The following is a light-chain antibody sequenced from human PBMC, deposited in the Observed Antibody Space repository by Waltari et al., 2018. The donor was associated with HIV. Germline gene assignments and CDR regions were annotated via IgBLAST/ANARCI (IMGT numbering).Light chain of an antibody. CDR3: SSYGDSLRVL. V-gene: IGLV2-8*01. Sequence: QSALTPPPSASGPLGQSDTIFCTVSSSDIGAYDFVSWFQQHPHRAPKLLLYEVTRRPSTVSDRFSGSRSGNTAFLTVAGLQPDDEATYFCSSYGDSLRVLFGGGTNVTVL. CDR1: SSDIGAYDF. J-gene: IGLJ3*02. CDR2: EVT.